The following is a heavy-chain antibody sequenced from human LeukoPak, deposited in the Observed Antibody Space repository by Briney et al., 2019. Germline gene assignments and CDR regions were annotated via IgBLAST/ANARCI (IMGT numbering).Heavy chain of an antibody. D-gene: IGHD3-10*01. CDR1: GGSFSGYY. V-gene: IGHV4-34*01. CDR2: INHSGST. Sequence: SETLSLTCAVYGGSFSGYYWSWIRQPPGKGLEWIGEINHSGSTNYNPSLKSRVTISVDTSKNQFSLKLNSVTAADTAVYYCARGRSYGSGRYWFDPWGQGTLVTVSS. J-gene: IGHJ5*02. CDR3: ARGRSYGSGRYWFDP.